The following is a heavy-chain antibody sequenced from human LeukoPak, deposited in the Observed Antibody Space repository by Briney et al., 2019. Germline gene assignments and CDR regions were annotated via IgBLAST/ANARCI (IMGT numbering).Heavy chain of an antibody. Sequence: AGGSLRLSCAASGFTVSSNYMSWVRQAPGKGLEWVSVIYSGGSTYYADSVKGRFTISRDNSKNTLYLQMNSLRAEDTAVYYCARDSAYDYVWGSYRYLDPWGQGTLVTVSS. V-gene: IGHV3-66*01. CDR3: ARDSAYDYVWGSYRYLDP. J-gene: IGHJ5*02. D-gene: IGHD3-16*02. CDR1: GFTVSSNY. CDR2: IYSGGST.